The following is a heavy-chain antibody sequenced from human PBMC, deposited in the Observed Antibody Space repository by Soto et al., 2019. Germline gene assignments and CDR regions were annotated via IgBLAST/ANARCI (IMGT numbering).Heavy chain of an antibody. J-gene: IGHJ6*02. D-gene: IGHD3-3*01. CDR3: ARRRGVVQDGMDV. V-gene: IGHV4-39*01. CDR1: GGSIRSSSSY. Sequence: QLQLQESGPGLVKPSETLSLTCTVSGGSIRSSSSYWDWIRQPPGKGLEWIGRIYYSGSTYYNPSLKSRGIISMDKSKNQFSLNVRSVTAADTAVYYCARRRGVVQDGMDVWGQGTTVIVSS. CDR2: IYYSGST.